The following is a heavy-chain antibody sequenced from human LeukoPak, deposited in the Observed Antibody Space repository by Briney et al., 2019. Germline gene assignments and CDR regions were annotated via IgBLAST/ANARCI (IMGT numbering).Heavy chain of an antibody. D-gene: IGHD6-19*01. CDR1: GGTFSSYA. CDR3: ARRSSGWLGDY. CDR2: ISAYNGNT. Sequence: ASVKVSCKASGGTFSSYAISWVRQAPGQGLEWMGWISAYNGNTNYAQKLQGRVTMTTDTSTSTAYMELRSLRSDDTAVYYCARRSSGWLGDYWGQGTLVTVSS. J-gene: IGHJ4*02. V-gene: IGHV1-18*01.